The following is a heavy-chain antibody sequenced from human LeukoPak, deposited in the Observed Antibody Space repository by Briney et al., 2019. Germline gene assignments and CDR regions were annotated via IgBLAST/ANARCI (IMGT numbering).Heavy chain of an antibody. CDR2: ISYDGSNK. CDR3: ASLLLSYDSSGYPTFDY. J-gene: IGHJ4*02. Sequence: GGSLRLSCAASGFTFSSYAMHWVRQAPGKGLEWVAVISYDGSNKYYADSVKGRFTISRDNFKNTLYLQMNSLRAEDTAVYYCASLLLSYDSSGYPTFDYWGQGTLVTVSS. CDR1: GFTFSSYA. D-gene: IGHD3-22*01. V-gene: IGHV3-30-3*01.